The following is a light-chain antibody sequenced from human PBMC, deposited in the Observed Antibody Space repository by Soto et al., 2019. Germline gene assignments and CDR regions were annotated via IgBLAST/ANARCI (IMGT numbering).Light chain of an antibody. V-gene: IGLV2-11*01. J-gene: IGLJ2*01. Sequence: QCALTQPRSVSGSPGQSVTISCTGTSSDVGNYKYVSWYQRHPGKAPKLMIFDVTMRPSGVPDRFSGSKSGDTASLTISGLQAEDEADYYCCSYAGSNTLVFGGGTKLTVL. CDR2: DVT. CDR3: CSYAGSNTLV. CDR1: SSDVGNYKY.